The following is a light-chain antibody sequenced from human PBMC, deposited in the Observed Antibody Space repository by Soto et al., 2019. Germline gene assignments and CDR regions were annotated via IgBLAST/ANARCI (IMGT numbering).Light chain of an antibody. CDR2: AAS. V-gene: IGKV1-27*01. CDR3: QKYNSAPLT. J-gene: IGKJ4*01. CDR1: LPISNY. Sequence: DIQMTQSPYSLSASVGDRVTISCRASLPISNYLAWYQQNPGKLPNLLIYAASTLQAGLPSRFSGRGSGTDLPLTISSLQPEDVAAYYCQKYNSAPLTFGGGTKVEIK.